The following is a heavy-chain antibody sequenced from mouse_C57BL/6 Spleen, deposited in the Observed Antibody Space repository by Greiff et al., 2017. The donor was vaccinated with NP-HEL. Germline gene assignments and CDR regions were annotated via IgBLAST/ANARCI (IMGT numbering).Heavy chain of an antibody. J-gene: IGHJ2*01. V-gene: IGHV1-82*01. D-gene: IGHD1-2*01. Sequence: VQLQESGPELVKPGASVKISCKASGYAFSSSWKNWVKQRPGKGLEWIGRIYPGDGDTNYNGKFKGKATLTADKSSSTAYMQLSSLTSEDSAVYFCARRGGTYGAFDYWGQGTTLTVSS. CDR2: IYPGDGDT. CDR1: GYAFSSSW. CDR3: ARRGGTYGAFDY.